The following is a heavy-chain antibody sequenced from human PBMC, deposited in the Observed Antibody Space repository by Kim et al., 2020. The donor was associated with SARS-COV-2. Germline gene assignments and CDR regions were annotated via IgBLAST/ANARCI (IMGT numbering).Heavy chain of an antibody. D-gene: IGHD5-12*01. J-gene: IGHJ6*02. V-gene: IGHV4-59*13. Sequence: SETLSLTCTVSGGSISSYYWSWIRQPPGKGLEWIGYIYYSGSTNYNPSLKSRVTISVDTSKNQFSLKLSSVTAADTAVYYCARGGYSGYDWNDYYYYGMDVWGQGTTVTVSS. CDR1: GGSISSYY. CDR3: ARGGYSGYDWNDYYYYGMDV. CDR2: IYYSGST.